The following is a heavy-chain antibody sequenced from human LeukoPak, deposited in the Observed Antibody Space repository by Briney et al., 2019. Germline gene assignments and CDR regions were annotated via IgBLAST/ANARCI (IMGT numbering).Heavy chain of an antibody. Sequence: GGSLRLSCEASGFTFSRFAMHWVRQAPDKGLEWVAVIWSDATNEYYADSVKGRFTISRDNFKRTVSLDINSPRAADTAVYDCAKDAQSGFDYSSSLEHWGQGSLFIVSS. V-gene: IGHV3-33*06. CDR3: AKDAQSGFDYSSSLEH. CDR2: IWSDATNE. D-gene: IGHD4-11*01. CDR1: GFTFSRFA. J-gene: IGHJ5*02.